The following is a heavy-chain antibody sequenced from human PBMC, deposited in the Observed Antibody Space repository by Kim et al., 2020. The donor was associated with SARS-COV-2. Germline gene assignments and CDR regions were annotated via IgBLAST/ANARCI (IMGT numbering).Heavy chain of an antibody. J-gene: IGHJ6*02. D-gene: IGHD3-10*01. CDR3: ATKEGPGRGMDV. Sequence: GGYLRLSCAASGFSFSSYWMAWVRQAPGKGLQWVGNTDPNGSERNYVDSVKGRFTISRDNAKKSLYLEMTSLRVDDAAVYYCATKEGPGRGMDVWGQGTT. CDR2: TDPNGSER. V-gene: IGHV3-7*01. CDR1: GFSFSSYW.